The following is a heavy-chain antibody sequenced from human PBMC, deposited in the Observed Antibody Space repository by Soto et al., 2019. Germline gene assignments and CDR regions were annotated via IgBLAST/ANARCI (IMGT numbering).Heavy chain of an antibody. D-gene: IGHD1-26*01. CDR3: ATRRATGGGARPGWFDP. V-gene: IGHV4-61*01. J-gene: IGHJ5*02. Sequence: SETLCLTCTVSGVSVSSGSYYLRWLRQPPGKGLEWIGYIYYSGSTNYNPCLKSRVTISVDTSKNQFSLKLSSVTAADTAVYYGATRRATGGGARPGWFDPWGQGPLVPVSS. CDR1: GVSVSSGSYY. CDR2: IYYSGST.